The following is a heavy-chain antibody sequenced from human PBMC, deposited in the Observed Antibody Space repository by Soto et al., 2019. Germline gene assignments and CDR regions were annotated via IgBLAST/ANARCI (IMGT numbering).Heavy chain of an antibody. CDR3: AKTGFGRYCSSTSCVHFDY. J-gene: IGHJ4*02. CDR1: GFTFTTYA. D-gene: IGHD2-2*01. Sequence: EVQVLESGGGLVQPGGSLRLSCVASGFTFTTYAMTWVRQAPGKGLEWVSIISGSGGSTHYADSVKGRSIISRDNSKNTLYLQMNGLRAEDTAVYYCAKTGFGRYCSSTSCVHFDYWGQGTLVIVSS. CDR2: ISGSGGST. V-gene: IGHV3-23*01.